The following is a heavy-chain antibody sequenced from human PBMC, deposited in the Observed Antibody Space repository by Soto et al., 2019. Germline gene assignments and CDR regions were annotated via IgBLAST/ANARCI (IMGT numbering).Heavy chain of an antibody. CDR2: IRSSSSTI. J-gene: IGHJ3*02. CDR1: GFTFSSYS. Sequence: GGSLRLSCAASGFTFSSYSMNWVRQAPGKGLEWVSYIRSSSSTIYYADSVKGRFTISRDNAKNSLYLQMNSLRAEDTAVYYCARPGSGAYGLDGFDIWGQGTMVTVSS. D-gene: IGHD4-17*01. CDR3: ARPGSGAYGLDGFDI. V-gene: IGHV3-48*01.